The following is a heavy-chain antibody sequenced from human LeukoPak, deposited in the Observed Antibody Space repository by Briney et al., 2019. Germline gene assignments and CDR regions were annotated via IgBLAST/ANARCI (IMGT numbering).Heavy chain of an antibody. CDR2: IYTSGST. J-gene: IGHJ5*02. CDR3: ARDRGYCSGGSCYFWFDP. Sequence: SETLSLTCTVSGGSISSYYWSWIRQPPGKGLEWIGYIYTSGSTNYNPSLKSRVTMSVDTSKNQFSLKLSSVTAADTAVYYCARDRGYCSGGSCYFWFDPWGQGTLVTVSS. CDR1: GGSISSYY. V-gene: IGHV4-4*09. D-gene: IGHD2-15*01.